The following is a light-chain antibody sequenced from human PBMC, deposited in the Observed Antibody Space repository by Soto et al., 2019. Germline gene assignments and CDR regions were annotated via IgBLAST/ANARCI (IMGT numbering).Light chain of an antibody. CDR2: GAS. J-gene: IGKJ1*01. V-gene: IGKV3-15*01. CDR3: QQFQNWPRT. CDR1: QSVSSN. Sequence: EIVMTQSPATLSVSPGERATLSCRASQSVSSNLAWYQQKPGQAPRLLIYGASTRATGIPARFSGSWSGTEFTLTISSLQSEDFAVYYCQQFQNWPRTFGQGTKVDIK.